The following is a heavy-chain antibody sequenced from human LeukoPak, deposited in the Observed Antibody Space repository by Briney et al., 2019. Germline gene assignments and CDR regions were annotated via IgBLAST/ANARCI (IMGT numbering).Heavy chain of an antibody. CDR1: GCTFSSYW. J-gene: IGHJ6*04. V-gene: IGHV3-7*03. D-gene: IGHD3-16*02. Sequence: GGSLRLSCAASGCTFSSYWMSWVRQAPGKGLEWVANIKQDGSEKYYVDSVKGRFTISRDNAKNSLYLQMNSLRAEDTAVYYCARVVIDYYYYGMDVWGKGTTVTVSS. CDR2: IKQDGSEK. CDR3: ARVVIDYYYYGMDV.